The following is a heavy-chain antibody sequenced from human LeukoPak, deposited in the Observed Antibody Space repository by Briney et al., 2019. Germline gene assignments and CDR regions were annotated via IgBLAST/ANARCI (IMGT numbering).Heavy chain of an antibody. J-gene: IGHJ4*02. CDR1: GGSISSSSYY. CDR2: IYYSGST. CDR3: ARHPRHCSGGSCTDY. Sequence: PSETLSLTCTVSGGSISSSSYYWGWIRQPPGKGLEWIGSIYYSGSTYYNPSLKSRVTISVDTSKNQFSLKLSSVTAADTAVYYCARHPRHCSGGSCTDYWGQGTLVTVSS. D-gene: IGHD2-15*01. V-gene: IGHV4-39*01.